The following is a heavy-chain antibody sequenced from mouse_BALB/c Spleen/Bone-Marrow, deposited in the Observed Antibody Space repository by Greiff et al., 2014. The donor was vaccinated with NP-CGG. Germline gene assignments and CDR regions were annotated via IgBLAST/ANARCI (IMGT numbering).Heavy chain of an antibody. D-gene: IGHD1-1*02. Sequence: VESGGGLVKPGGSLKLSCAASGFTFSDFYMFWFRQTPEKRLEWVATISNGGTYTYYPDSVKGRFTISRDNAKNNLYLQMSSLKSEDTAMYYCARSGEKYGAMDYWGRGTSVTVTS. CDR2: ISNGGTYT. CDR3: ARSGEKYGAMDY. CDR1: GFTFSDFY. V-gene: IGHV5-4*02. J-gene: IGHJ4*01.